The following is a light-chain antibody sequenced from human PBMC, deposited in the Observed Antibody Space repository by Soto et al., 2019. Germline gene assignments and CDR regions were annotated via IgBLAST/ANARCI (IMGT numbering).Light chain of an antibody. V-gene: IGKV3-20*01. Sequence: EIVLTQSPGTLSLCPGERATLSCRASQSVSSSNLAWYQQKPAQAPRLLIYAASRRAPGIPERFSGSGSGTDFTLTISRLEPEDFAVCYCQQYLTSPKTFGQGTKVDIK. CDR2: AAS. CDR1: QSVSSSN. J-gene: IGKJ1*01. CDR3: QQYLTSPKT.